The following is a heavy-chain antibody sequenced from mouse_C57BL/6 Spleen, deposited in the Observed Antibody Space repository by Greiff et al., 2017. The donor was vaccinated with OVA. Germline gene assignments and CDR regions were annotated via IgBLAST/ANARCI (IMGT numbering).Heavy chain of an antibody. CDR3: ARHADWYFDV. V-gene: IGHV1-26*01. J-gene: IGHJ1*03. CDR1: GYTFTDYY. CDR2: INTNNGGT. Sequence: EVKLQQSGPELVKPGASVKISCKASGYTFTDYYMSWVKQSNGKSLGWMGDINTNNGGTSYNQKFKGKATLTVDKSSSTAYVELRSLTSEDSAVYYCARHADWYFDVWGTGTTVTVSS.